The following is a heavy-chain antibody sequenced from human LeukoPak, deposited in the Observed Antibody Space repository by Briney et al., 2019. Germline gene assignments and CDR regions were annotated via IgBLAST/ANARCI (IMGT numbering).Heavy chain of an antibody. CDR2: IIPIFGTA. J-gene: IGHJ4*02. CDR1: GGTFSSYA. V-gene: IGHV1-69*13. D-gene: IGHD6-19*01. CDR3: ARDIEGKAGHEDY. Sequence: ASVKVSCKASGGTFSSYAISWVRQAPGQGLEWMGGIIPIFGTANYAQKFQGRVTITADESTSTAYMELSSLRSEDAAVYYCARDIEGKAGHEDYWGQGTLVTVSS.